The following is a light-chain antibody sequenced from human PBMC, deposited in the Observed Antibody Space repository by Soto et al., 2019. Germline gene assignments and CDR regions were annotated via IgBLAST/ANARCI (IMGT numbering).Light chain of an antibody. CDR2: KVS. J-gene: IGKJ1*01. V-gene: IGKV2-30*01. CDR3: MQVVFWPPGRA. CDR1: QSLLYSDGNTY. Sequence: DVVMTQSPLSLPVTLGQPASISCRSSQSLLYSDGNTYLNWFQQRPGQSPRRLFYKVSNRDSGVPARFSASGSGTDFTLRISRVEAEDVWFYYCMQVVFWPPGRAFGQGTKVEIK.